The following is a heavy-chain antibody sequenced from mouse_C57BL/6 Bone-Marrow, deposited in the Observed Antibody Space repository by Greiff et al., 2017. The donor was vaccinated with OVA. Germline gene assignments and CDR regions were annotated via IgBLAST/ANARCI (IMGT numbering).Heavy chain of an antibody. CDR1: GFNIKDDY. V-gene: IGHV14-4*01. CDR2: IDPENGDT. J-gene: IGHJ3*01. CDR3: TLSTMVSAWFAY. D-gene: IGHD2-2*01. Sequence: VHVKQSGAELVRPGASVKLSCTASGFNIKDDYMHWVKQRPEQGLEWIGWIDPENGDTEYASKFQGKATITADTSSNTAYLQLSSLTSEDTAVYYCTLSTMVSAWFAYWGQGTLVTVSA.